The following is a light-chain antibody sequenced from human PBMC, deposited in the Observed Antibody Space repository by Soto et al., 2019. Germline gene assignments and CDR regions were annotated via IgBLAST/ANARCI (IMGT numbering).Light chain of an antibody. CDR3: SSCTSSSTLEV. J-gene: IGLJ2*01. CDR1: SSDVGGYNY. Sequence: QSALTQPASVSGSPGQSITISCTGTSSDVGGYNYVSWYQHHPGKTPKLMIFDVSYRPSGVSSRFSGSKSGNTASLTISGLQAEDEADYYCSSCTSSSTLEVFGGGTKLTVL. V-gene: IGLV2-14*03. CDR2: DVS.